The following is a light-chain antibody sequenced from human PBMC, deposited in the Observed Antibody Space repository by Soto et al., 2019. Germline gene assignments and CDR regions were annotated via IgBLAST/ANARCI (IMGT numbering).Light chain of an antibody. Sequence: EIVLTQSPATLSVSPGERATLSCRASQSVSSNLAWYQQMPGQAPRLLIYGASTRATGLPARFSGSGSGTEFTLTIRSLQSEDFAVYYCQQYNDWPQTFGQGTKVDSK. CDR1: QSVSSN. J-gene: IGKJ1*01. CDR2: GAS. CDR3: QQYNDWPQT. V-gene: IGKV3-15*01.